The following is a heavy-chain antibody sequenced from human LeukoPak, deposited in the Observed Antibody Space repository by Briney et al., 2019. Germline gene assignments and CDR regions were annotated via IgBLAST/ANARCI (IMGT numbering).Heavy chain of an antibody. J-gene: IGHJ4*02. CDR1: GYTFTSYG. CDR2: ISAYNGNT. D-gene: IGHD2-2*01. CDR3: ARAELVVVPAAAYFDY. V-gene: IGHV1-18*01. Sequence: ASVKLSCKASGYTFTSYGTSWVRQAPGRGLEWMGWISAYNGNTNYAQKLQGRVTMTTDTSTSTAYMELRSLRSDGTAVYYCARAELVVVPAAAYFDYWGQGTLVTVSS.